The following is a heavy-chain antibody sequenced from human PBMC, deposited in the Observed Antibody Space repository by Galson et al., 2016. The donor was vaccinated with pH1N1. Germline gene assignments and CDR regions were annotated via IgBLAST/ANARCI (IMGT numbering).Heavy chain of an antibody. CDR3: AKATTMLRGGNHVDY. CDR1: GFTFSRYG. Sequence: SLRLSCAASGFTFSRYGMHWVRQAPGKGLEWVALISYDGSNEYYADSVKGRFTISRDNSKNTLYLQMNSLRTEDTAVYYCAKATTMLRGGNHVDYLGQGTLVTVSS. D-gene: IGHD3-10*01. J-gene: IGHJ4*02. CDR2: ISYDGSNE. V-gene: IGHV3-30*18.